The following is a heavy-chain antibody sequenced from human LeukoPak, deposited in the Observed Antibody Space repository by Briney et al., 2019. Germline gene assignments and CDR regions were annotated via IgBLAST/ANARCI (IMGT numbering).Heavy chain of an antibody. CDR2: ISGSGGST. D-gene: IGHD6-6*01. V-gene: IGHV3-23*01. Sequence: GGSLRLSCAASGFTFSSYGMHWVRQAPGKGLEWVSAISGSGGSTYYADSVKGRFTISRDNSKNTLYLQMNSLRAEDTAVYYCAKVLWXXSAARVYYFDYWGQGTLVTV. CDR1: GFTFSSYG. CDR3: AKVLWXXSAARVYYFDY. J-gene: IGHJ4*02.